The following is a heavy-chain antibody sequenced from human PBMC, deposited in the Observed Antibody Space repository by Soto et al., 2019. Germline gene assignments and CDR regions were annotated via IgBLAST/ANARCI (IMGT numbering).Heavy chain of an antibody. V-gene: IGHV3-23*01. CDR1: GFTFSSYA. D-gene: IGHD3-22*01. Sequence: ASLRLSCAASGFTFSSYAMSWVRQAPGKGLEWVSAISGSGGSTYYADSVKGRFTISRDNSKNTLYLQMNSLRAEDTAVYYCARDKDYYDSSGYLNLWGQGTLVTVSS. CDR3: ARDKDYYDSSGYLNL. CDR2: ISGSGGST. J-gene: IGHJ4*02.